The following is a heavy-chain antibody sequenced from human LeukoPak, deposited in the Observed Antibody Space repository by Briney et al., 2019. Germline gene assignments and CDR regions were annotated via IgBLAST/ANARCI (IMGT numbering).Heavy chain of an antibody. CDR2: IYISGST. V-gene: IGHV4-4*07. CDR1: GDSISSFY. Sequence: SETLSLTCTVSGDSISSFYGSWIRQPAGKGLEWIGRIYISGSTDYNPSLKSRGTISVDTSKNQFSLKLSSVTAADTAVYCCAREGAAMATEYYFDFWGQGTRVPLSS. CDR3: AREGAAMATEYYFDF. D-gene: IGHD5-18*01. J-gene: IGHJ4*02.